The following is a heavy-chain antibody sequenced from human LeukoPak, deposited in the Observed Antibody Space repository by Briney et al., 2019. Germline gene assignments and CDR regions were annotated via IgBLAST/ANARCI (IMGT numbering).Heavy chain of an antibody. CDR3: ARKDAHDAFDI. Sequence: GGSRRLSCAASGFTFSSYSMNWVRQAPGKGMEWVSSISSSSSYIYYADSVKGRFTISRDNAKNSLYLQMNSLRAEDTAVYYCARKDAHDAFDIWGQGTMATVSS. D-gene: IGHD2-15*01. V-gene: IGHV3-21*01. CDR1: GFTFSSYS. J-gene: IGHJ3*02. CDR2: ISSSSSYI.